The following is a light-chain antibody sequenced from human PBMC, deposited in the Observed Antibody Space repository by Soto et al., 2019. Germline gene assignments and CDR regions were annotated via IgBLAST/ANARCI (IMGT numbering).Light chain of an antibody. CDR1: QSVLFSSNNKSY. CDR2: WAS. Sequence: DIVMTQSPDSLAVSLGERATINCKSSQSVLFSSNNKSYLAWYQQKPGQPPNLLIYWASTRESVVPDRFSVSGSGTDFTLTISSLQAEDVAVYYCQQYYSPPLTFGGGTKVEIK. J-gene: IGKJ4*01. V-gene: IGKV4-1*01. CDR3: QQYYSPPLT.